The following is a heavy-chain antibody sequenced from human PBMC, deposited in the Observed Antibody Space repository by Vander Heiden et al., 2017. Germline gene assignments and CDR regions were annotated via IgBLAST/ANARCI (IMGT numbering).Heavy chain of an antibody. J-gene: IGHJ3*02. CDR1: GGSFSDDYY. CDR3: ARIRSGYQPWDAFDT. D-gene: IGHD5-12*01. CDR2: IIHSGRT. Sequence: QVQLQQWGAGLLNPSETLSLTCAVYGGSFSDDYYWSWIRQPPGKGLEWIGEIIHSGRTNLNPSLKSRVTISLDTSKNHFSLKLTSVTAADTAVYYCARIRSGYQPWDAFDTWGQGTMVIVSS. V-gene: IGHV4-34*12.